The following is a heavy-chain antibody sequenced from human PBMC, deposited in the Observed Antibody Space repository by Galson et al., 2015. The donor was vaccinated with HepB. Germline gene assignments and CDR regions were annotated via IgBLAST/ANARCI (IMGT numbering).Heavy chain of an antibody. CDR2: ISYDGSDK. J-gene: IGHJ6*02. V-gene: IGHV3-30-3*01. CDR1: GFTFSRYA. CDR3: ARDKITVIRRTINYYYGMDV. Sequence: SLRLSCAASGFTFSRYAFYWVRQPPGKGLEWVAVISYDGSDKYYADSVKGRFTISRDNSKNTLYLQMNSLRAEDTAVYYCARDKITVIRRTINYYYGMDVWGQGTTVTVSS. D-gene: IGHD3-10*01.